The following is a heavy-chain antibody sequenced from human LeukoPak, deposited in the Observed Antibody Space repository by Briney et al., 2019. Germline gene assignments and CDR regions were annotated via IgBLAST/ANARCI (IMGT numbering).Heavy chain of an antibody. CDR3: ARGYSGYDPHFDY. V-gene: IGHV1-2*02. J-gene: IGHJ4*02. D-gene: IGHD5-12*01. Sequence: GASVKVSCKASGYTFTGDYMHWVRQAPGQGLEWMGWINPNSGGTNYAQKFQGRVTMTRDTSISTAYMELSRLRSDDTAVYYCARGYSGYDPHFDYWGQGTLVTVSS. CDR1: GYTFTGDY. CDR2: INPNSGGT.